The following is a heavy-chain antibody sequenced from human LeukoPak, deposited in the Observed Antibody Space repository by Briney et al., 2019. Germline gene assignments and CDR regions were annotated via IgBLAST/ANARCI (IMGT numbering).Heavy chain of an antibody. D-gene: IGHD6-13*01. CDR3: ARTGAAEFDY. CDR1: GVSISSGDYD. CDR2: IYYSGST. V-gene: IGHV4-30-4*08. J-gene: IGHJ4*02. Sequence: PSQTLSLTCTVSGVSISSGDYDWSWIRQPPGKGLEWIGYIYYSGSTYYNPSLKSRVTISVDTSKNQFSLRLSSVTAAGTAVYYCARTGAAEFDYWGQGTLVTVSS.